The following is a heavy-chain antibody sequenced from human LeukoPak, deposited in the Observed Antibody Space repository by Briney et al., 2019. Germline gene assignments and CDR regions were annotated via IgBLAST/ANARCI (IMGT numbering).Heavy chain of an antibody. CDR2: ISGSGGST. Sequence: PGGSLRLSCAASGFTFSSYAMSWVRQAPGKGLEWVSAISGSGGSTYYADSVEGRFTISRDNAKNTVYLQMNSLRVEDTAVYYCARGALYMYYFDYWGQGTLVTVSS. J-gene: IGHJ4*02. CDR3: ARGALYMYYFDY. V-gene: IGHV3-23*01. D-gene: IGHD3-10*01. CDR1: GFTFSSYA.